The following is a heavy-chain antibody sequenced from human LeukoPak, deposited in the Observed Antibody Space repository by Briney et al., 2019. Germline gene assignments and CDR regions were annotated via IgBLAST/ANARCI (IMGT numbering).Heavy chain of an antibody. CDR1: GYTFTGYY. Sequence: ASVKVSCKASGYTFTGYYMHWVRQAPGQGLEWMGWINPNSGGTNYAQNFQGRVTMTRDTSISTAYMELTNLRSDDTAVYYCARDCDYDSQRMNYFDYWGQGTRVAVSS. D-gene: IGHD5-12*01. V-gene: IGHV1-2*02. CDR3: ARDCDYDSQRMNYFDY. J-gene: IGHJ4*02. CDR2: INPNSGGT.